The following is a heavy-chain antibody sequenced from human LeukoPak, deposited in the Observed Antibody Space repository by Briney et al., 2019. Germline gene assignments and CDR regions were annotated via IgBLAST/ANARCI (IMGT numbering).Heavy chain of an antibody. CDR1: GYTFTGYY. CDR2: MNPNSGNT. V-gene: IGHV1-8*02. CDR3: ARVGVVATL. J-gene: IGHJ4*02. Sequence: ASVKVSCKASGYTFTGYYMHWVRQATGQGLEWMGWMNPNSGNTGYAQKFQGRVTMTRNTSISTAYMELSSLRSEDTAVYYCARVGVVATLWGQGTLVTVSS. D-gene: IGHD5-12*01.